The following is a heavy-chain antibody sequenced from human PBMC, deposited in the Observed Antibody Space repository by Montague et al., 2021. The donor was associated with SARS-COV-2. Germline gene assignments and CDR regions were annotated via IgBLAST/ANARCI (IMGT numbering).Heavy chain of an antibody. V-gene: IGHV4-59*01. CDR3: AGVGWEVRVGDYYFDS. Sequence: SETLSLTCTVSGGSISTYYWNWIRQPPGKGLEWIGNSYNTGSANYNSSLKSRVTISVDTSKNQFSLKVSSVTPADTAVYYCAGVGWEVRVGDYYFDSWGQGTLVTVSS. CDR2: SYNTGSA. D-gene: IGHD1-26*01. CDR1: GGSISTYY. J-gene: IGHJ4*02.